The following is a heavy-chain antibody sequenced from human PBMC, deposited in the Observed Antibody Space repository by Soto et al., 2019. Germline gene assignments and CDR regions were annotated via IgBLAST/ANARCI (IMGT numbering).Heavy chain of an antibody. CDR2: ISGSGGST. V-gene: IGHV3-23*01. J-gene: IGHJ4*02. CDR1: GFTFSSYA. CDR3: AKPDPNYYGSGSYYENDY. D-gene: IGHD3-10*01. Sequence: GGSLRLSCAASGFTFSSYAMSWVRQAPGKGLERVSAISGSGGSTYYADSVKGRFTISRDNSKNTLYLQMNSLRAEDTAVYYCAKPDPNYYGSGSYYENDYWGQGTLVTVSS.